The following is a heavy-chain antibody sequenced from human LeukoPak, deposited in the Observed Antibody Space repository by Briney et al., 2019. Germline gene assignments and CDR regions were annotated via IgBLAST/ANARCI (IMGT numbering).Heavy chain of an antibody. V-gene: IGHV1-69*06. CDR2: IIPIFGTA. Sequence: ASVKVSCKASGGTFSSYAISWVRQAPGQGLDWKGGIIPIFGTANYAQKFQGRVTITADKSTSTAYMELSSLRSEDTAVYYCARPDSSSYLSYGMDVWGKGTTVTVSS. CDR1: GGTFSSYA. J-gene: IGHJ6*04. D-gene: IGHD6-13*01. CDR3: ARPDSSSYLSYGMDV.